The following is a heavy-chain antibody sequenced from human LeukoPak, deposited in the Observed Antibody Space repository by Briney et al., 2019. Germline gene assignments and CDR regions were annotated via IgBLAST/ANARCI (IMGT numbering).Heavy chain of an antibody. V-gene: IGHV4-34*01. CDR2: INHSGST. D-gene: IGHD2-2*01. CDR1: GGSFTVYY. Sequence: SQTLSLTCAVYGGSFTVYYWRWIRHPPRKGLEWIGEINHSGSTNYNPSLKSRVTISVDTSKNQFSLKLSSVTAADTAVYCCARVVYCSSTSCYFDAFDIWGQGTMVTVSS. CDR3: ARVVYCSSTSCYFDAFDI. J-gene: IGHJ3*02.